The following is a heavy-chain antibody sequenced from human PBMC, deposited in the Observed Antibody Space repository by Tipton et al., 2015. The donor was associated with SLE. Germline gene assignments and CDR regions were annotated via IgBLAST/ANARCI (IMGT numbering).Heavy chain of an antibody. D-gene: IGHD5-24*01. Sequence: TLSLTCTVSGGSVNSGNYYWSWIRQPAGKGLEWIGRIYTSGSTDYNPSLKSRVTMSLDTSKNQFSLKLSSVTAADTAVYYCARHPRPMAAFDYWGQGTLVAVSS. CDR2: IYTSGST. V-gene: IGHV4-61*02. J-gene: IGHJ4*02. CDR1: GGSVNSGNYY. CDR3: ARHPRPMAAFDY.